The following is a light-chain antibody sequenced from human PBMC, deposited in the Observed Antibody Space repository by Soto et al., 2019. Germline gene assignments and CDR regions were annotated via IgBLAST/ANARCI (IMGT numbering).Light chain of an antibody. Sequence: QSALTQPRTVSGSPGLSVTISCTGTSSDVGGYVYVSWYQQHPGKAPRLVLYDVNKRPSGVPDRFSGSQSGNTASLTISGLQGEDEAEYFCCAFAGSHTFVFGIGTKVTVL. CDR2: DVN. J-gene: IGLJ1*01. CDR3: CAFAGSHTFV. CDR1: SSDVGGYVY. V-gene: IGLV2-11*01.